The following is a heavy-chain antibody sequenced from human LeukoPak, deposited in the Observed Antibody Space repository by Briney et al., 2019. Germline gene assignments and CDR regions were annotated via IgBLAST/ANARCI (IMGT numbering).Heavy chain of an antibody. D-gene: IGHD1-14*01. CDR2: IYYSGST. J-gene: IGHJ6*02. CDR1: GGSISSYY. CDR3: ARDNQNGMDV. Sequence: PSETLSLTCTVSGGSISSYYWSWIRQPPGKGLEWIGYIYYSGSTNYNPSLKSRVTISVDTSKNQFSLKLSSVTAVDTAVYYCARDNQNGMDVWGQGTTVTVSS. V-gene: IGHV4-59*01.